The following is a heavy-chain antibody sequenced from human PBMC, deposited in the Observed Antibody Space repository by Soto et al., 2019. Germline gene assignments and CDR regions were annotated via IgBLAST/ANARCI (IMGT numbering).Heavy chain of an antibody. J-gene: IGHJ4*02. CDR2: IIPMFGTA. V-gene: IGHV1-69*12. CDR3: ASGIQLWLRRINNGYSG. Sequence: QVQLVQSGAEVKKPESSVKVSCKAPGGTFSTYAISWVRQAPGQGLEWMGGIIPMFGTANYAQRFQDRVTITADESTNTVDRELSSLSSEDTAVYFCASGIQLWLRRINNGYSGWGQGTLVTVSS. CDR1: GGTFSTYA. D-gene: IGHD5-18*01.